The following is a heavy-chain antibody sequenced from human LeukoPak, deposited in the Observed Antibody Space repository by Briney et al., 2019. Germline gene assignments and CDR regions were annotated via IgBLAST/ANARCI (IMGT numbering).Heavy chain of an antibody. D-gene: IGHD6-13*01. V-gene: IGHV3-30-3*01. CDR3: ARVASIAAAGYYYFGMDV. Sequence: QPGGSLRLSCAASRFTFSSNAMHWLRQAPGKGLEWVAVISYDGSNKYYADSVKGRLTISRDNSKNTLYLQMNSLRAEDTAVYYCARVASIAAAGYYYFGMDVWGQGTPVTVSS. CDR1: RFTFSSNA. CDR2: ISYDGSNK. J-gene: IGHJ6*02.